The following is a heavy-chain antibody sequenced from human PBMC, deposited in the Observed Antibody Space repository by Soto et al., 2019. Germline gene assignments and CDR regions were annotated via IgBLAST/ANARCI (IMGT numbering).Heavy chain of an antibody. D-gene: IGHD6-19*01. CDR3: ARGGSSGWYTDY. V-gene: IGHV3-21*01. Sequence: GGSLRLSCAASGFTFSTSGMSWVRQAPGKGLEWVSSISTSSRYTYYADSVKGRFTISRDNAKNSLYLQMNSLRVEDTAVYFCARGGSSGWYTDYWGQGTLVTVSS. J-gene: IGHJ4*02. CDR1: GFTFSTSG. CDR2: ISTSSRYT.